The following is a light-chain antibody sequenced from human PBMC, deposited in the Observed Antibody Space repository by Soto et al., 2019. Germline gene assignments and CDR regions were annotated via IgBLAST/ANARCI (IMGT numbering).Light chain of an antibody. J-gene: IGLJ2*01. Sequence: QSVLTQPASVSGSPGQSITISCTGTSNDVGSYNLVSWYQQHPGKAPKLMIYEGSKRPSGVSNRFSGSKSDNTASLTISGLQAEDEADYYCCSYADSSTFVFGGGTKVTVL. CDR1: SNDVGSYNL. V-gene: IGLV2-23*03. CDR3: CSYADSSTFV. CDR2: EGS.